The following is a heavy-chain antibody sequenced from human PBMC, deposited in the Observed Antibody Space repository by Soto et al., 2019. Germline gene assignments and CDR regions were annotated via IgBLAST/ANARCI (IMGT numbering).Heavy chain of an antibody. D-gene: IGHD2-15*01. J-gene: IGHJ6*02. CDR1: GFNFNSYT. Sequence: EVQLVESGGGLVKPGGSLRLSCAASGFNFNSYTINWVRQAPGKRLEWLSSISSSGYIFSTDSVRGRFTISRDNAKNSVYLQINGQRAEDTSVYFCARDCSGGSCYPGMDVCGQGTTVTVSS. CDR2: ISSSGYI. V-gene: IGHV3-21*01. CDR3: ARDCSGGSCYPGMDV.